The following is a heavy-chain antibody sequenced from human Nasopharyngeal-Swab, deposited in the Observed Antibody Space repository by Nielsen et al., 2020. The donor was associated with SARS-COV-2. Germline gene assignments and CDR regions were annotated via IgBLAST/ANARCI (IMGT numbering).Heavy chain of an antibody. V-gene: IGHV3-7*01. Sequence: GESLKISCAVSGFTFSNYWMSWVRQAPGKGLEWVANIKQDGSETYYVDSVKGRFTISRDSAKNSRYLQMNSLRPDDTAVYYCARDWSTIFGVIIRGGMDVWGQGTTVTVSS. CDR3: ARDWSTIFGVIIRGGMDV. CDR2: IKQDGSET. J-gene: IGHJ6*02. CDR1: GFTFSNYW. D-gene: IGHD3-3*01.